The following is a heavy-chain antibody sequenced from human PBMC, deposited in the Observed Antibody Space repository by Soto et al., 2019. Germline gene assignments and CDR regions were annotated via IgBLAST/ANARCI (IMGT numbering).Heavy chain of an antibody. V-gene: IGHV1-2*04. CDR3: ARDYYDSSGYSKGDFYYYYGMDV. D-gene: IGHD3-22*01. Sequence: ASVKVSCKASGYTFTGYYMHWVRQAPGQALEWMGWINPNSGGTNYAQKFQGWVTMTRDTSISTAYMELSRLRSDDTAVYYCARDYYDSSGYSKGDFYYYYGMDVWGQGTTVTVSS. CDR1: GYTFTGYY. CDR2: INPNSGGT. J-gene: IGHJ6*02.